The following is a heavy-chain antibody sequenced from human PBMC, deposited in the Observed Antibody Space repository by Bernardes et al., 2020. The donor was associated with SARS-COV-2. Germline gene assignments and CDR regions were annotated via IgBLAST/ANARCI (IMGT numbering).Heavy chain of an antibody. CDR1: GFTFSSYA. J-gene: IGHJ6*03. D-gene: IGHD2-2*01. Sequence: GGSMRLSCAASGFTFSSYAMSWVRQAPGKGMEWVSAIGGSGGSTYYADSVKGRFTISRDKPKNPLYLQMNSLSAEDTAVYYCAKRTPGCSSTSCYYYMDVWGKGTTVTVSS. CDR2: IGGSGGST. CDR3: AKRTPGCSSTSCYYYMDV. V-gene: IGHV3-23*01.